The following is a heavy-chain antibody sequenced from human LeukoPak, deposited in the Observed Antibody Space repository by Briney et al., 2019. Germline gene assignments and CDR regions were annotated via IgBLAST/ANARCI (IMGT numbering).Heavy chain of an antibody. CDR1: GFTFSSYS. J-gene: IGHJ4*02. Sequence: PGGSLRLSCAASGFTFSSYSMNWVRQAPGKGLEWVSSISSSSSHIYYADSLKGRFTISRDNAKNSLYLQMNSLRAEDTAVYYCARVGARYSSGGTFDYWGQGTLVTVSS. CDR3: ARVGARYSSGGTFDY. D-gene: IGHD6-19*01. CDR2: ISSSSSHI. V-gene: IGHV3-21*01.